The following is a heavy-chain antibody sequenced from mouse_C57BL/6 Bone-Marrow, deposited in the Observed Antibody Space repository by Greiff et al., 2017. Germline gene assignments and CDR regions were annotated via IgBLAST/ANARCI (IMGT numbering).Heavy chain of an antibody. J-gene: IGHJ2*01. CDR3: AREGWDYFDY. V-gene: IGHV3-6*01. CDR2: ISYDGSN. D-gene: IGHD1-1*02. CDR1: GYSITSGYY. Sequence: ESGPGLVKPSQSLSLTCSVTGYSITSGYYWNWIRQFPGNKLEWMGYISYDGSNNYNPSLKNRISITRDTSKNQFFLKLNSVTTEDTATYYCAREGWDYFDYWGQGTTPTVSS.